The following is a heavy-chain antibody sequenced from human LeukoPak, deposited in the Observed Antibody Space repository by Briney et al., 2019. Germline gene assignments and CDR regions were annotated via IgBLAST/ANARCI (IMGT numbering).Heavy chain of an antibody. CDR2: IYPDDSDT. V-gene: IGHV5-51*01. Sequence: GESLKISCRGSGYSFTNYWIGWVRQMPGKGLEGMGIIYPDDSDTRYSPSFQGQVTISADKSIRTAYLHLSSLKASDTAIYYCARHFGNWKNFDFWGRGTLVTVSS. CDR3: ARHFGNWKNFDF. CDR1: GYSFTNYW. J-gene: IGHJ4*02. D-gene: IGHD1-1*01.